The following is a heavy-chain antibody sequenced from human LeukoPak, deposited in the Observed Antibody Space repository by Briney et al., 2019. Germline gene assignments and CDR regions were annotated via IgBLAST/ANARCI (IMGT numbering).Heavy chain of an antibody. CDR1: GFTFTKYW. D-gene: IGHD5-24*01. V-gene: IGHV3-7*05. CDR2: IKEDGSDK. CDR3: ARDTGYNTFDY. Sequence: GGSLRLSCATSGFTFTKYWMSWVRQAPGKGVEWVADIKEDGSDKYYAESVKGRFTISRDNDKNTQYLQMNSLRAEDTAVYYCARDTGYNTFDYWGQGTLVTVSS. J-gene: IGHJ4*02.